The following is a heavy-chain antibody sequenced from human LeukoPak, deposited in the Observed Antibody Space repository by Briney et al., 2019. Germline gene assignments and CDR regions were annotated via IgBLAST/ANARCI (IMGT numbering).Heavy chain of an antibody. J-gene: IGHJ4*02. CDR3: ARLTTSYGDYGDH. CDR1: GFTFSSYA. D-gene: IGHD4-17*01. CDR2: ISYDGSNK. Sequence: GGSLRLSCAASGFTFSSYAMHWVRQAPGKGLEWVAVISYDGSNKYYADSVKGRFTISRDNSKNTLFLQMNSLRVEDTTMYYCARLTTSYGDYGDHWGQGTLVTVSS. V-gene: IGHV3-30-3*01.